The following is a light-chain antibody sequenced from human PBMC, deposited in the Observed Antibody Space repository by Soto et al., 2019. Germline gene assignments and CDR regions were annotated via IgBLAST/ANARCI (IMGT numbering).Light chain of an antibody. CDR2: DAS. CDR3: QQYNSYSPA. Sequence: DIQMTQSPSPLSGSVGDRVTITCRASQTISSWLAWYQQRPGKAPKLLIYDASSLQSGVPSRFSGSGSGTEFTLTISSLQPDDFATYYCQQYNSYSPAFGQGTKVDI. V-gene: IGKV1-5*01. J-gene: IGKJ1*01. CDR1: QTISSW.